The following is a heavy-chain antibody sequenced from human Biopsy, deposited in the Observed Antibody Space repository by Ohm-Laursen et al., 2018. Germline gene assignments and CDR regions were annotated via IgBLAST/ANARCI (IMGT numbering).Heavy chain of an antibody. CDR3: ARFIVPSLHCSNGVCPIRWFDP. Sequence: TLSLTCEVSGESFSDYYWSWIRQPPGKGLEWIGEVHHDGRANYNPSLKSRVTISGDMSKKQFSLKLSGVTAADTAVYYCARFIVPSLHCSNGVCPIRWFDPWGQGTLVTVFS. D-gene: IGHD2-2*01. J-gene: IGHJ5*02. V-gene: IGHV4-34*01. CDR2: VHHDGRA. CDR1: GESFSDYY.